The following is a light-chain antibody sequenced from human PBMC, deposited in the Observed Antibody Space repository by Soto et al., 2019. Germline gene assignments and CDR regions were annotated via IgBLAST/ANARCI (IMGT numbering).Light chain of an antibody. CDR1: QSVSSSY. CDR2: GAS. J-gene: IGKJ5*01. V-gene: IGKV3-20*01. Sequence: EIVLMQSPGTLSLSAGGRATLTCRPSQSVSSSYLAWYQQKPGQAPRLLIYGASSRATGIADRFSVSGSGTDFTLTISRLEPEDFALYYCQQYGYSPITFGQGTRLEI. CDR3: QQYGYSPIT.